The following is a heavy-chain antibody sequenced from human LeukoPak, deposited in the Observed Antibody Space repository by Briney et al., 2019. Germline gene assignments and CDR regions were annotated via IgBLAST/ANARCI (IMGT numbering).Heavy chain of an antibody. CDR2: IYSGGST. CDR1: GFTFSTHA. Sequence: GGSLRLSCAASGFTFSTHAMSWVRQAPGKGLEWVSVIYSGGSTYYADSVKGRFTISRDNSKNTLYLQMNSLRAEDTAVYYCAGKYVKYYDSSGYSYWGQGTLVTVSS. CDR3: AGKYVKYYDSSGYSY. V-gene: IGHV3-66*01. J-gene: IGHJ4*02. D-gene: IGHD3-22*01.